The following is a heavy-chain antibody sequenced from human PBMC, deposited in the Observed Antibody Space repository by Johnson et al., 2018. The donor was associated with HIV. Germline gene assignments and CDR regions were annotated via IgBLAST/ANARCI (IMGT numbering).Heavy chain of an antibody. Sequence: VQLVESGGGVVQPGRSLRLSCAASGFSFNSYAMHWVRQAPGKGLEWVAIISYDGSNKYYADSVKGRFTISRDNSKNTLYLQMNSLRPEDTAVYYCARDRAIVVAYDAFDIWGQGTMVTVSS. V-gene: IGHV3-30*04. D-gene: IGHD3-22*01. J-gene: IGHJ3*02. CDR2: ISYDGSNK. CDR1: GFSFNSYA. CDR3: ARDRAIVVAYDAFDI.